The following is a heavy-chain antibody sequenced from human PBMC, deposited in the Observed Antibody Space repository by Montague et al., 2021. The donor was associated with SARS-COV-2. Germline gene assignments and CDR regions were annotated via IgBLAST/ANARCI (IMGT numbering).Heavy chain of an antibody. D-gene: IGHD2-2*01. CDR3: ASYQNYYYYYGMDV. CDR2: ISSSSSYI. V-gene: IGHV3-21*01. Sequence: SLRLSCAASGFTFSSYSMNWVRQAPGKGLEWVSSISSSSSYIYYADSVKGRFTISRDNAKNSLYLQMNGLRAEDTAVYYCASYQNYYYYYGMDVWGQGTTVTVSS. J-gene: IGHJ6*02. CDR1: GFTFSSYS.